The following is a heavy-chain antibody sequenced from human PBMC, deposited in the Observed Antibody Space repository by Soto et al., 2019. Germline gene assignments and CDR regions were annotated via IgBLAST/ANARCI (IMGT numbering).Heavy chain of an antibody. D-gene: IGHD2-15*01. J-gene: IGHJ4*02. V-gene: IGHV3-15*01. CDR3: TTDCYAAY. CDR1: GFTFSNAW. CDR2: IKSKTDGGTT. Sequence: EVQLVESGGGLVKPGGSLRLSCAASGFTFSNAWMSWVRQAPGKGLEWVGGIKSKTDGGTTDYAAPVKGRFSISRDDSKNTLYLTMDSLKTEDTPVYYWTTDCYAAYWGQGTLVTVSS.